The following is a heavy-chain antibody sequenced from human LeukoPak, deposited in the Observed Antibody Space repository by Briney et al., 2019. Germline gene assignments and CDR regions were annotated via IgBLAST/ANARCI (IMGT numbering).Heavy chain of an antibody. CDR3: PRQYSSSWEWFDP. J-gene: IGHJ5*02. Sequence: PGGSLRLSCAASGFTFSSYSMNWVRQAPGNGLEWVSSISSSSSYIYYADSVKGRFTISRDNAKNSLYLQMNSLRAEDTAVYYCPRQYSSSWEWFDPWGQGTLVTVSS. V-gene: IGHV3-21*04. D-gene: IGHD6-13*01. CDR1: GFTFSSYS. CDR2: ISSSSSYI.